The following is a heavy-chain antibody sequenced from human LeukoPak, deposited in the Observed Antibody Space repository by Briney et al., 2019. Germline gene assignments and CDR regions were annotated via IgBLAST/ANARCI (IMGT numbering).Heavy chain of an antibody. V-gene: IGHV4-59*01. J-gene: IGHJ5*02. Sequence: PSETLSLTCTVSGGSISSYYWSWIRQPPGKGLEWIGYTYYTGNTNYNPSLKSRVTISVDTSKNQFPLKPTSVTAADTAVYFCARGYSATYGRFDPWGQGTLVTVSS. CDR1: GGSISSYY. CDR3: ARGYSATYGRFDP. D-gene: IGHD1-26*01. CDR2: TYYTGNT.